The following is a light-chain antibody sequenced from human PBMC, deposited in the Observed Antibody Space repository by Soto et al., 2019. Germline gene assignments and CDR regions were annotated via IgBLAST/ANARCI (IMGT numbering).Light chain of an antibody. CDR1: QSVKSSY. V-gene: IGKV3-20*01. CDR2: GAS. Sequence: IVLTQSPGTLSLSPVERATLPCRASQSVKSSYLAWYQHKPGQAPRLLIYGASSRATGIPARFSGSGSGTDFTLTISRLEPEDFAVYYCQQYGSSPRTFGQGNKVDIK. J-gene: IGKJ1*01. CDR3: QQYGSSPRT.